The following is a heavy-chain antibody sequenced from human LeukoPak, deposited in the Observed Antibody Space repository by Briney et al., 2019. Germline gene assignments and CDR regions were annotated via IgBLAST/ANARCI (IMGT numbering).Heavy chain of an antibody. Sequence: KPSETLSLTCTVSSGSISSHYWSWIRQPPGKGLEWIGYIYYSGSTNYNPSLKSRVTISVDTSKNQFSLKLYSVTAADTAVYYCARGGTYYTNYYFDYWGQGTLVTVSS. V-gene: IGHV4-59*11. CDR1: SGSISSHY. CDR2: IYYSGST. CDR3: ARGGTYYTNYYFDY. D-gene: IGHD1-26*01. J-gene: IGHJ4*02.